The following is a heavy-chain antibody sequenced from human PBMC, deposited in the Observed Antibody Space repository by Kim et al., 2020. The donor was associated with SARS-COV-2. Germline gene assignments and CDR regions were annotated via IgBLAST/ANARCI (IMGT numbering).Heavy chain of an antibody. J-gene: IGHJ5*02. CDR1: VGSIRSHNWYY. D-gene: IGHD6-19*01. Sequence: SETLSLTCTVSVGSIRSHNWYYWGWIRQPPGKGLEWIGSIYYDGNTYYNPSLKSRVTMSVDTSKNQFSLKVNSVTAVDTAVYYCARIGARGLAVAGSTDPWGQGTLVTVSS. CDR2: IYYDGNT. V-gene: IGHV4-39*01. CDR3: ARIGARGLAVAGSTDP.